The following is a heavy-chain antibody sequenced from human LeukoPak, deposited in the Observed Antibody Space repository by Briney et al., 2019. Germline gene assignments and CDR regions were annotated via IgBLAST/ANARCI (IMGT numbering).Heavy chain of an antibody. CDR1: GYTFTSYG. V-gene: IGHV1-18*01. D-gene: IGHD6-25*01. J-gene: IGHJ6*02. CDR2: TSAYNGNT. CDR3: ARRLPGDYYYYGMDV. Sequence: ASVKVSCKASGYTFTSYGISWVRQAPGQGLEWMGWTSAYNGNTNYAQKLQGRVTMTTDTSTSTAYMELRSLRSDDTAVYYCARRLPGDYYYYGMDVWGQGTTVTVSS.